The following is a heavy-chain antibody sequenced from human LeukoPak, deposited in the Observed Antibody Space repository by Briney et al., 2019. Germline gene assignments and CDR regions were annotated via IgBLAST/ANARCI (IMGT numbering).Heavy chain of an antibody. CDR3: AREGSGYDWEYFDY. CDR2: ISSSSCI. CDR1: GFTFSSCS. V-gene: IGHV3-21*01. D-gene: IGHD5-12*01. Sequence: GGSLRLSCAASGFTFSSCSMNWVRQAPGKGLEWVSSISSSSCIYYADSVKGRFTISRDNAKNSLYLQMNSLRAEDTAVYYCAREGSGYDWEYFDYWGQGTLVTVSS. J-gene: IGHJ4*02.